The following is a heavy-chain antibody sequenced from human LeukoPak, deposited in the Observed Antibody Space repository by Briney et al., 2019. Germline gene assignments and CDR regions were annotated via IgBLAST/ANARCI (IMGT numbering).Heavy chain of an antibody. CDR2: IYGDDRT. CDR1: GFTVSNNY. CDR3: RFGYDNSGYYFDY. J-gene: IGHJ4*02. V-gene: IGHV3-66*01. Sequence: GGSLRLSCAGSGFTVSNNYWTWVRQAPGNGLEWVSVIYGDDRTYYADSVKGRFTISRDNSKSTLYLQMNSLRAEDTAVYYCRFGYDNSGYYFDYWGQGVLVTVSS. D-gene: IGHD3-22*01.